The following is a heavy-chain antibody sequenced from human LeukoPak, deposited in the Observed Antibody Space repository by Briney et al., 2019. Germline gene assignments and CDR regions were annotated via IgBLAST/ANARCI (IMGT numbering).Heavy chain of an antibody. V-gene: IGHV3-48*02. J-gene: IGHJ6*02. D-gene: IGHD2-2*02. CDR3: ARVECSSTSCYNYYGMDV. CDR1: GFTFSSYS. Sequence: GGSLRLSCAASGFTFSSYSMNWVRQAPGKGLEWVSYISSSSSTIYYADSVKGRFTISRDNAKNSLYLQMNSLRDEDTAVYYCARVECSSTSCYNYYGMDVWGQGTTVTVSS. CDR2: ISSSSSTI.